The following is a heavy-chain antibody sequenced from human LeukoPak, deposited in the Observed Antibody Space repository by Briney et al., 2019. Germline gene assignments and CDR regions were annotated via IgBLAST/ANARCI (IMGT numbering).Heavy chain of an antibody. Sequence: GRSLRLSCAASGFTFSSYGMHWVRQAPGKGLEWVAVISYDGSNKYYADSVKGRFTISRDNSKNTLYLQMNSLRAEDTAVYYCARGPYSSGWYDYWGQGTLVTVSS. D-gene: IGHD6-19*01. J-gene: IGHJ4*02. CDR2: ISYDGSNK. CDR1: GFTFSSYG. CDR3: ARGPYSSGWYDY. V-gene: IGHV3-30*03.